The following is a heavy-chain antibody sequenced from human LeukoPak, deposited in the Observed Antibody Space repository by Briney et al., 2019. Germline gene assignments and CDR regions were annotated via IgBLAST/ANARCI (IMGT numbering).Heavy chain of an antibody. V-gene: IGHV3-23*01. CDR2: LSAMGVGP. J-gene: IGHJ4*02. Sequence: GRSLRLSCAVSGITLSNYGMSWVRQAPGKGLEWVAGLSAMGVGPNYADSVQGRFTISRDNPKNTLYLQMNSLRAEDTAVYFCAKRGVVIRVFLVGFHKEAYYFDSWGRGALVTVSS. CDR1: GITLSNYG. CDR3: AKRGVVIRVFLVGFHKEAYYFDS. D-gene: IGHD3-10*01.